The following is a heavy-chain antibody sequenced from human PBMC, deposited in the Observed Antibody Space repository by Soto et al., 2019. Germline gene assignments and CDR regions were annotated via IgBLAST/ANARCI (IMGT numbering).Heavy chain of an antibody. V-gene: IGHV1-2*02. J-gene: IGHJ4*02. Sequence: ASVKVSCRASGYTFTGYYMHWVRQAPGQGLEWMGWINPNSGGTNYAQKFQGRVTMTRDTSISTAYMELSRLRSDDTAVYYCARVTRNEPTRDPPDYWGQGNLVTVSS. CDR3: ARVTRNEPTRDPPDY. CDR1: GYTFTGYY. CDR2: INPNSGGT.